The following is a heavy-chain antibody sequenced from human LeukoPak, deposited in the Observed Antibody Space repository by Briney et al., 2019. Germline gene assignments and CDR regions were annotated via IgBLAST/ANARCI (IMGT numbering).Heavy chain of an antibody. V-gene: IGHV4-30-4*08. CDR2: IYYSGST. J-gene: IGHJ4*02. D-gene: IGHD3-3*01. Sequence: SETLSLTCTVSGGSITSGDYYWSWIRQPPGKGLEWIGYIYYSGSTYYNPSLKSRVTISVDTSKNQFSLKLSSVTAADTAVYYCARVSPLGFFVFWGQGTLVTVSS. CDR3: ARVSPLGFFVF. CDR1: GGSITSGDYY.